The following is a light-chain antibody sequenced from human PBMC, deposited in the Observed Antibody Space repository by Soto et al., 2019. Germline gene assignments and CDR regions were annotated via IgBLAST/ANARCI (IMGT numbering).Light chain of an antibody. V-gene: IGKV3-15*01. CDR2: GAS. Sequence: DIVMTQSPATLSVSPGAGATLSFKASQSVSSKLAWYQQKPGQAPRLLIYGASTRATGIPARFSGSGSGTEFTLIISSLQSEDSAVYYCQQYNSWLWTFGQGTKVDIK. J-gene: IGKJ1*01. CDR1: QSVSSK. CDR3: QQYNSWLWT.